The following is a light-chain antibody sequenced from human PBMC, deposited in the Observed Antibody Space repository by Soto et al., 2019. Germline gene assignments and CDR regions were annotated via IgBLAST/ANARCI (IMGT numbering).Light chain of an antibody. J-gene: IGKJ1*01. CDR1: QGVLYSSNNKNY. V-gene: IGKV4-1*01. CDR2: WAS. CDR3: QQYYSTPWT. Sequence: DIVMTQSPDSLAVSLGERATTNCKSSQGVLYSSNNKNYLAWYQQKPGQPPQLLIYWASTRESGVPDRFSGSGSGTDFTLTISSLQAEDVAVYYCQQYYSTPWTFGQGTKVDIK.